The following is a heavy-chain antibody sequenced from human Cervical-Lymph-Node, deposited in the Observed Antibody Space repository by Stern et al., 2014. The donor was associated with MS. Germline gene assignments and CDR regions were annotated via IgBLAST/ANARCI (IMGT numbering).Heavy chain of an antibody. CDR2: VYPGDSDT. Sequence: VQLVQSGAEVKKPGESLKISCKASGYSFTTFWIGWVRQMPGKGLEWMGIVYPGDSDTRYSPSFQGPVTVSADKSTGTAYLQWSSLKASDTAMYYCTRPGMVATDPVDYWGQGTLVTVSS. V-gene: IGHV5-51*01. CDR1: GYSFTTFW. CDR3: TRPGMVATDPVDY. J-gene: IGHJ4*02. D-gene: IGHD5-12*01.